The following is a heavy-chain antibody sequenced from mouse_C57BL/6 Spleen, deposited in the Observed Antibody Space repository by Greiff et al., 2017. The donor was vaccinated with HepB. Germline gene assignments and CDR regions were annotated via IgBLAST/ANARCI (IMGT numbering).Heavy chain of an antibody. CDR3: TPQRYGNYEAWFAY. CDR1: GYTFTSYW. D-gene: IGHD2-10*02. V-gene: IGHV1-5*01. CDR2: IYPGNSDT. Sequence: EVKVEESGTVLARPGASVKMSCKTSGYTFTSYWMHWVKQRPGQGLEWIGAIYPGNSDTSYNQKFKGKAKLTAVTSASTAYMELSSQTNEDSAVYYCTPQRYGNYEAWFAYWGQGTLVTVSA. J-gene: IGHJ3*01.